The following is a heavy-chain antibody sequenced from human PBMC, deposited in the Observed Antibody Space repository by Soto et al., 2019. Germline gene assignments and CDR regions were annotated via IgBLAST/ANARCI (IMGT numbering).Heavy chain of an antibody. CDR1: GGTFSSYA. Sequence: ASVKVSCKASGGTFSSYAISWVRQAPGQGLEWMGGIIPIFGTANYAQKFQGRVTITADEPASTAYMELSSLRSEDTAMYYCARAERYRSGWYGVGCYCYYSKDVWGRGTTETLSS. J-gene: IGHJ6*01. CDR3: ARAERYRSGWYGVGCYCYYSKDV. V-gene: IGHV1-69*13. D-gene: IGHD6-19*01. CDR2: IIPIFGTA.